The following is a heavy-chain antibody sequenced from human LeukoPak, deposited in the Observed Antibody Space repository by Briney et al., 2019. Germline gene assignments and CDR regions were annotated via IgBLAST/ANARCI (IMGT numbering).Heavy chain of an antibody. CDR1: GFTFSSYG. CDR2: IRYDGSNK. D-gene: IGHD3-10*01. Sequence: GSLRLSCAASGFTFSSYGMHWVRQAPGKGLEWVAFIRYDGSNKYYADSVKGRFTISRDNAKNSLYLQMNSLRAEDTAVYYCAREGDGSGSYYPSPGFDYWGQGTLVTVSS. J-gene: IGHJ4*02. V-gene: IGHV3-30*02. CDR3: AREGDGSGSYYPSPGFDY.